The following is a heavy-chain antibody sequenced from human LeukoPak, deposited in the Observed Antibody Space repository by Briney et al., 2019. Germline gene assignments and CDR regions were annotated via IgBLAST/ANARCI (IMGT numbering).Heavy chain of an antibody. J-gene: IGHJ3*02. CDR1: GGSISDYY. Sequence: SETLSLTCTVSGGSISDYYWSWIRQPPGKGLEWIGYMYYSGSTNYNPSLKSRVTISVDTSKNQFSLKLTFVTAADSAVYYCARFYSGSPPDIWGQGTMVIVSS. V-gene: IGHV4-59*01. CDR2: MYYSGST. CDR3: ARFYSGSPPDI. D-gene: IGHD1-26*01.